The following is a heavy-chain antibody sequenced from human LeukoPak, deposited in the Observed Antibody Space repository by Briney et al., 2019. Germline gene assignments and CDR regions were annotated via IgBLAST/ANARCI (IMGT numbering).Heavy chain of an antibody. CDR1: GLTVSGNY. J-gene: IGHJ4*02. V-gene: IGHV3-30*18. Sequence: GGSLRLSCAASGLTVSGNYMSWVRQAPGKGLEWVAVISYDGSNKYYADSVRGRFTISRDNSKNTLYLQMNSLRAEDTAVYYCANDGEGYDDLMGGFDYWGQGTLVTVSS. CDR3: ANDGEGYDDLMGGFDY. CDR2: ISYDGSNK. D-gene: IGHD3/OR15-3a*01.